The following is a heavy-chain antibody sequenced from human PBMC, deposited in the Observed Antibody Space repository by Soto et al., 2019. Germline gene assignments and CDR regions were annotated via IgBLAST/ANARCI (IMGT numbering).Heavy chain of an antibody. J-gene: IGHJ5*02. Sequence: PGGSLRLSCAASGFTFSSYAMSWVRQAPGKGLEWVSAISGSGGSTYYADSVKGRFTISRDNSKNTLYLQMNSLRAEDTAVYCCAKSPGLRFLEWLLSSNWFDPWGQGTLVTVSS. CDR3: AKSPGLRFLEWLLSSNWFDP. D-gene: IGHD3-3*01. CDR2: ISGSGGST. CDR1: GFTFSSYA. V-gene: IGHV3-23*01.